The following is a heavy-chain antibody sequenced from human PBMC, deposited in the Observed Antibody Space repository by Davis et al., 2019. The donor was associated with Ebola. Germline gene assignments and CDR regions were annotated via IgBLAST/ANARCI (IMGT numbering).Heavy chain of an antibody. CDR1: GGSISSYY. CDR3: ARQSSSSWGDY. D-gene: IGHD6-6*01. CDR2: IDDSGGT. J-gene: IGHJ4*02. V-gene: IGHV4-59*01. Sequence: GSLRLSCTVSGGSISSYYWSWIRQPPGKGLEWIGYIDDSGGTNYNPSLKSRVTISGDTSMIQFSLKLSSVTTADTAIYYCARQSSSSWGDYWGQRALVTVSS.